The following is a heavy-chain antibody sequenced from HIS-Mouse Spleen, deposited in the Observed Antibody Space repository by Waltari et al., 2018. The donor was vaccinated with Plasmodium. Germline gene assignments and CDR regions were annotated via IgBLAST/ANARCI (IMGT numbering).Heavy chain of an antibody. J-gene: IGHJ4*02. V-gene: IGHV1-2*02. Sequence: QVQLVQSGAEVKKPGASVQVSCQASGYTFPGYYMPRVRQAPGQGLEWMGWINPNSGGTNYAQKFQGRVTMTRDTSISTAYMELSRLRSDDTAVYYCARDLAAAGHFDYWGQGTLVTVSS. CDR3: ARDLAAAGHFDY. D-gene: IGHD6-13*01. CDR2: INPNSGGT. CDR1: GYTFPGYY.